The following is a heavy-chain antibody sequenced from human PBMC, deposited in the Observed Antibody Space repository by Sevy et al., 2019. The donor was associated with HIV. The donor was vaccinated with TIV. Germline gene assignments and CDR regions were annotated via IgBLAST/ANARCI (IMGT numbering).Heavy chain of an antibody. J-gene: IGHJ4*02. V-gene: IGHV3-23*01. CDR2: ISGSGGST. CDR1: GFTFSSYA. Sequence: GGSLRLSCAASGFTFSSYAMSWVRQAPGKGLEWVSAISGSGGSTYYADSVKGRFTISRDNSKNTLYLQMNSLRAEDTAVYYCAKDRPTYYYDSSGWAFDYWGQGTLDTVSS. CDR3: AKDRPTYYYDSSGWAFDY. D-gene: IGHD3-22*01.